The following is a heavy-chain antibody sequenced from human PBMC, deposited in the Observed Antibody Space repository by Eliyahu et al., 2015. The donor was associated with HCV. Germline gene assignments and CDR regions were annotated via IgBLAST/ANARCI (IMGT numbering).Heavy chain of an antibody. D-gene: IGHD3-3*01. V-gene: IGHV1-2*02. CDR3: ASFCVRPVCYFWSFDL. CDR2: MNINTGVA. J-gene: IGHJ3*01. Sequence: LLVQSGAEVXXPGXSVKVSCKASGXSFTTXYLHWVRPVPGQGLXWMGWMNINTGVANPAQKFEHRVAMTADTSTTTAYMELSGLTSDDTAVYYCASFCVRPVCYFWSFDLWGQGTRVTVSS. CDR1: GXSFTTXY.